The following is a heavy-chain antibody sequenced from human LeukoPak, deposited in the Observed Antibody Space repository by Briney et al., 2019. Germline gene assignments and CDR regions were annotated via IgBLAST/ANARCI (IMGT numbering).Heavy chain of an antibody. CDR2: MNPNSGNT. CDR3: ARWAAIQLLWFGELSRVFDY. J-gene: IGHJ4*02. D-gene: IGHD3-10*01. V-gene: IGHV1-8*01. Sequence: GASVKVSCKASGYTFTSYDINWVRQATGQGLEWMGWMNPNSGNTGYAQKFQGRVTMTRNTSISTAYMELSSLRSEDTAEYYCARWAAIQLLWFGELSRVFDYWGQGTVVTVSS. CDR1: GYTFTSYD.